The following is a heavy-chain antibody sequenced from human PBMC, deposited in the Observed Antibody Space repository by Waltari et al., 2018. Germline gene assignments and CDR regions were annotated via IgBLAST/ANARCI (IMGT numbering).Heavy chain of an antibody. CDR2: ISRGASII. CDR1: GFTFRNYE. D-gene: IGHD1-26*01. J-gene: IGHJ4*02. Sequence: EVQLVESGGGLVQPGGSLRLFCAASGFTFRNYEMNWVRQAPGKGLEWVGYISRGASIIYCAESGKGRFTISRDNAKNAVYLQMSSLRAEDTAIYYCARGEGGANEYWGQGTLVTVSA. V-gene: IGHV3-48*03. CDR3: ARGEGGANEY.